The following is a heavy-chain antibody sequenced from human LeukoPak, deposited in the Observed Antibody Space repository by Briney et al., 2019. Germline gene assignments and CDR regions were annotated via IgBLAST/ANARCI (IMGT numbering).Heavy chain of an antibody. V-gene: IGHV4-39*01. Sequence: PSETLSLTCTVSGGSISSRSYYWGWIRQPPGKGLEWIGTIYYSGSTYYNPSLKSRVTLSVDTSKNQFSLKLSSVTAADTAVYYCAGPKYYFDYWGQGTLVTVSS. CDR3: AGPKYYFDY. CDR1: GGSISSRSYY. CDR2: IYYSGST. J-gene: IGHJ4*02.